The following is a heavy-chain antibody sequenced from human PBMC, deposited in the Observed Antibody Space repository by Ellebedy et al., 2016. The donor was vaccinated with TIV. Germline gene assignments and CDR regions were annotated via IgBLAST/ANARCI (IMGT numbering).Heavy chain of an antibody. CDR3: ARDERRVVAWELPHFDY. V-gene: IGHV1-3*01. J-gene: IGHJ4*02. CDR2: INAGNGNT. CDR1: GYTFTSYA. D-gene: IGHD1-26*01. Sequence: ASVKVSXXASGYTFTSYAMHWVRQAPGQRLEWMGWINAGNGNTKYSQKFQGRVTITRDTSASTAYMELSSLRSEDTAVYYCARDERRVVAWELPHFDYWGQGTLVTVSS.